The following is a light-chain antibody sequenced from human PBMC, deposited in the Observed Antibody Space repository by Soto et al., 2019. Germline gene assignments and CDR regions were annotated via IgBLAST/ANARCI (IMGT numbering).Light chain of an antibody. CDR1: QSISSY. Sequence: DIQMTQSPSSLSASVGDRVTITCRASQSISSYLNWYQQKPGKAPKLLIYAASSLQSGAPSRFSGSGSGTDFTLTISSLQPEDFATYYYQQSYSTPTFGQGTKLEIK. CDR2: AAS. V-gene: IGKV1-39*01. CDR3: QQSYSTPT. J-gene: IGKJ2*01.